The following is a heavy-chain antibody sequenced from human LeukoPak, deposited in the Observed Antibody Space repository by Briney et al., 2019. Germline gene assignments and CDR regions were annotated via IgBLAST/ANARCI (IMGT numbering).Heavy chain of an antibody. CDR1: GFTFSSYW. Sequence: GGSLRLSCAASGFTFSSYWMHWVRHAPGKGLLWVSAVSGRGGITYYADSVKGRFTISRDNSKNTLYLQMNSLRAEDMTVYYCAKVISGRFSYATQSYEYYYDAMDVWGQGTTVTVSS. V-gene: IGHV3-23*01. D-gene: IGHD5-18*01. J-gene: IGHJ6*02. CDR2: VSGRGGIT. CDR3: AKVISGRFSYATQSYEYYYDAMDV.